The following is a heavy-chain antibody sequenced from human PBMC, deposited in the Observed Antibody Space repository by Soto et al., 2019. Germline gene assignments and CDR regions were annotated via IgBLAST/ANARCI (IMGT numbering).Heavy chain of an antibody. CDR2: IKQDGSGK. J-gene: IGHJ6*02. V-gene: IGHV3-7*04. CDR1: GFTFSSYW. CDR3: ARFYYDSSGYLPSPYYYYYGMDV. D-gene: IGHD3-22*01. Sequence: GGSLILSCAASGFTFSSYWMSWVRQAPGKGLEWVANIKQDGSGKYYVDSVKGRFTISRDNAKNSLYLQMNSLRAEDTAVYYCARFYYDSSGYLPSPYYYYYGMDVWGQGTTVTVSS.